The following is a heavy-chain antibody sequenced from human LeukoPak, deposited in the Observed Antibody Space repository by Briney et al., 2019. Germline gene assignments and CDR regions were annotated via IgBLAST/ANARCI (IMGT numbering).Heavy chain of an antibody. CDR2: ISGSGGST. CDR1: GFTFGTFA. CDR3: AKGVAMGYYGSGSPVDY. J-gene: IGHJ4*02. D-gene: IGHD3-10*01. V-gene: IGHV3-23*01. Sequence: GGSLRLSCAASGFTFGTFAMSWVRQAPGKGLEWVSAISGSGGSTYYADSVKGRLTISRDNSKNTLYLQMNSLRADDTAVYYCAKGVAMGYYGSGSPVDYWGQGTLVTVSS.